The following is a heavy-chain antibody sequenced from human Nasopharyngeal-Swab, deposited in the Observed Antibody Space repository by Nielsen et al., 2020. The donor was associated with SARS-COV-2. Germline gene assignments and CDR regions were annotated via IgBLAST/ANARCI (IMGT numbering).Heavy chain of an antibody. CDR1: GFTFNNFG. D-gene: IGHD1-26*01. CDR3: ASGNPYSGSYSFAY. V-gene: IGHV3-30*03. Sequence: GESLKISCAASGFTFNNFGMHWVRQAPGKGLEWVAVISSDGSSNYYADSVEGRFTISRDNSKTTLYLQMHSLRAEDTAVYYCASGNPYSGSYSFAYWGQGTLVTVSS. J-gene: IGHJ4*02. CDR2: ISSDGSSN.